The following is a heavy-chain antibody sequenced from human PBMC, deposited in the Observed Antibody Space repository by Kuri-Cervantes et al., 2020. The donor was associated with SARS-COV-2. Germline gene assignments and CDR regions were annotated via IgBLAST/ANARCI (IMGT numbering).Heavy chain of an antibody. CDR1: GGSFGGYY. J-gene: IGHJ4*02. Sequence: SQTLSLTCAVYGGSFGGYYWSWIRQPPGKGLEWIGEINHSGSTNYNPSLKSRVTISVDTSKNQFSLKLSSVTAADTAVYYCARKVEMATISHWGQGTLVTVSS. CDR2: INHSGST. V-gene: IGHV4-34*01. CDR3: ARKVEMATISH. D-gene: IGHD5-24*01.